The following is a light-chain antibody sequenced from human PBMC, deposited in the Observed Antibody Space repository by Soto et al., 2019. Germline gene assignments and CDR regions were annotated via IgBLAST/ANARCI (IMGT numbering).Light chain of an antibody. CDR1: QGIRND. CDR3: LHYNSYPRT. CDR2: AAS. V-gene: IGKV1-17*01. J-gene: IGKJ1*01. Sequence: DIQMTQSPSSLSASVGDRVTITCRASQGIRNDLGWYQQEPGRAPKRLIYAASSLQSGVPSRFSGSGSGTEYSITITGLQPEEFETYYCLHYNSYPRTFGHGTKVEIK.